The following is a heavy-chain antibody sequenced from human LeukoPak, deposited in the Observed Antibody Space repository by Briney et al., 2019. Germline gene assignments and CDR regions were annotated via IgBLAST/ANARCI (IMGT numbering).Heavy chain of an antibody. CDR3: AKGFDAYNRQGFDY. V-gene: IGHV3-23*01. CDR1: GFTFSSYA. Sequence: PGGSLRLSCAASGFTFSSYAMSWVRQAPGKGLEWVSGISGSGGSTDYADSVKGRATISRDNSRDTLYLQMNSLRAEDTAVYYCAKGFDAYNRQGFDYWGQGTLVTVSS. CDR2: ISGSGGST. D-gene: IGHD5-24*01. J-gene: IGHJ4*02.